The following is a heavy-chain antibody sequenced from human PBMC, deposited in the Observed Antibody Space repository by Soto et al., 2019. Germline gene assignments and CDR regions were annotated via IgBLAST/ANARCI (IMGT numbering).Heavy chain of an antibody. D-gene: IGHD2-21*02. Sequence: SVKVCCKASGGTFSSYAISWVRQAHGQGLEWMGGIIPIFGTANYAQKFQGRVTITADESTSTAYMELSSLRSEDTAVYYCARVKVVVTAIPNAFDIWGQGTMVTVSS. J-gene: IGHJ3*02. V-gene: IGHV1-69*13. CDR1: GGTFSSYA. CDR3: ARVKVVVTAIPNAFDI. CDR2: IIPIFGTA.